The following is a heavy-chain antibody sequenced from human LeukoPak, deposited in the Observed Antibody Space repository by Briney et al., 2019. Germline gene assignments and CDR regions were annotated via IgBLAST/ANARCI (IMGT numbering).Heavy chain of an antibody. V-gene: IGHV4-61*02. J-gene: IGHJ4*02. D-gene: IGHD6-19*01. CDR3: ARVKLSSGRDY. CDR1: GSSISSGVYY. CDR2: IHTRGTT. Sequence: SETLSLTCTVSGSSISSGVYYWSWIRQPAGKGLEWIGRIHTRGTTNYNPSPKSRVTISVDTPKSQFSLNLSSVTAADTAVYYCARVKLSSGRDYWGQGTLVTVSS.